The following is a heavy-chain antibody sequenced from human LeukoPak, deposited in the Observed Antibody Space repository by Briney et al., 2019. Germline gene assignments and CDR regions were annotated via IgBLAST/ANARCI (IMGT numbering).Heavy chain of an antibody. CDR2: INSDGSST. Sequence: GGSLRLSCAASGFTFSSYEMNWVRQAPGKGLVWVSRINSDGSSTSYADSVKGRFTISRDNAKNTLYLQMNSLRAEDTAVYYCARAGNSGYGKIDYWGQGTLVTVSS. V-gene: IGHV3-74*01. CDR3: ARAGNSGYGKIDY. CDR1: GFTFSSYE. D-gene: IGHD5-12*01. J-gene: IGHJ4*02.